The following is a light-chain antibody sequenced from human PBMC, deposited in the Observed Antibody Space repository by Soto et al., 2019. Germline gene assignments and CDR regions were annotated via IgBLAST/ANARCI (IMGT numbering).Light chain of an antibody. Sequence: QLVLTQSPSASASLGASVKLTCTLSSGHSSYAIAWHQQQPEKGPRYLMKLNSDGSHNRGDEIPDRFSGSSSGAERYLTISSLQSEDEADYYCQTWGTGIQVFGGGTQPTVL. CDR3: QTWGTGIQV. CDR2: LNSDGSH. J-gene: IGLJ2*01. V-gene: IGLV4-69*01. CDR1: SGHSSYA.